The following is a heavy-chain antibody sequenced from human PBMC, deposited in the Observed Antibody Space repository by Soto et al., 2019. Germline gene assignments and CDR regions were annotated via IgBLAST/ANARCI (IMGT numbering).Heavy chain of an antibody. CDR2: INHSGST. D-gene: IGHD3-10*01. Sequence: QVQLQQWGAGLVKPSETLALTCAVYGGSFSGYYWNWIRQPPGKGLEWIGEINHSGSTNYNPSLKSRVTISIDTPKNQFSLQRSSVTAADTAVYDCARGYGRNFDYWGQGNLVTVSS. CDR3: ARGYGRNFDY. V-gene: IGHV4-34*01. CDR1: GGSFSGYY. J-gene: IGHJ4*02.